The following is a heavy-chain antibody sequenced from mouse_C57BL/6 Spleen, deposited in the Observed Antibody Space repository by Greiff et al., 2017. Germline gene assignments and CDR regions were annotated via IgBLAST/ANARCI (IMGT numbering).Heavy chain of an antibody. D-gene: IGHD2-2*01. Sequence: VQLKESGGGLVKPGGSLKLSCAASGFTFSDYGMHWVRQAPEKGLEWVAYISSGSSTIYYADTVKGRFTISRDNAKNTLFLQMTSLRSEDTAMYYCARNGGYWFAYWGQGTLVTVSA. CDR1: GFTFSDYG. J-gene: IGHJ3*01. CDR3: ARNGGYWFAY. V-gene: IGHV5-17*01. CDR2: ISSGSSTI.